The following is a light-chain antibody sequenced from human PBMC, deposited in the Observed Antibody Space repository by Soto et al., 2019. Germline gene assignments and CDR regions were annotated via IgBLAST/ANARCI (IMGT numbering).Light chain of an antibody. CDR2: EVT. J-gene: IGLJ2*01. CDR1: SSDVGGYNY. CDR3: SSYAGSNHLV. V-gene: IGLV2-8*01. Sequence: QSVLTQPPSASGSPGQSVTISCTGTSSDVGGYNYVSWYQQQPGKAPKVMIYEVTKRPSGVPDRFSGSKSGNTASLTVSGLQAEDEADYYCSSYAGSNHLVFGGGTKLTVL.